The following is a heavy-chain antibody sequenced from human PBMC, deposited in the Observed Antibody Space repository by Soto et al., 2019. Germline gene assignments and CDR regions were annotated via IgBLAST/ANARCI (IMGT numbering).Heavy chain of an antibody. CDR1: GFTFSSYG. CDR2: IWYGGSNK. V-gene: IGHV3-33*01. CDR3: AREGYEGYYFDY. Sequence: QVQLVESGGGVVQPGRSLRLSCAASGFTFSSYGMHWVRQAPGKGLEWVAVIWYGGSNKYYADSVKGRFTISRDNSKNTLYLQMNSLRAEDTAVYYCAREGYEGYYFDYWGQGTLVTVSS. D-gene: IGHD2-2*01. J-gene: IGHJ4*02.